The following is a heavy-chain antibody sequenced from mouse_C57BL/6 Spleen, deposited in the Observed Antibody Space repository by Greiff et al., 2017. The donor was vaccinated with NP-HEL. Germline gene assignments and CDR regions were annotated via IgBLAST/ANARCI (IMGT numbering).Heavy chain of an antibody. CDR3: ARGGNWFDY. CDR1: GYSITSGYY. CDR2: ISYDGSN. V-gene: IGHV3-6*01. Sequence: EVQLQESGPGLVKPSQSLSLTCSVTGYSITSGYYWNWIRQFPGNKLEWMGYISYDGSNNYNPSLKIRISITRDTAKNQFVLKVNSVTTEDTATYYCARGGNWFDYWGQGTTLTVSS. J-gene: IGHJ2*01.